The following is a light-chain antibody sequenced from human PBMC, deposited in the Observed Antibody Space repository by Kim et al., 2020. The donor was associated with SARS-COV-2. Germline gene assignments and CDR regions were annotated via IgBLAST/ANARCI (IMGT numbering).Light chain of an antibody. CDR3: GTWDNTLSAWV. Sequence: QSVLTQPPSVSAAPGQKVTISCSGSNSNIGNNYVSWYQRLPGTAPELLIYDSNKRASGIPDRFSGSKSGTSATLGITGLQTGDEADYYCGTWDNTLSAWVFGGGTKVTVL. J-gene: IGLJ3*02. CDR1: NSNIGNNY. CDR2: DSN. V-gene: IGLV1-51*01.